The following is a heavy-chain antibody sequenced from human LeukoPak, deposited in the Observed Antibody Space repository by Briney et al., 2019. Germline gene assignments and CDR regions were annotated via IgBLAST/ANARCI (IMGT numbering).Heavy chain of an antibody. J-gene: IGHJ4*02. CDR1: GFTFSDYY. V-gene: IGHV3-11*06. D-gene: IGHD6-13*01. CDR3: ARSAAGTYYFDY. Sequence: PGGSLRLSCAASGFTFSDYYMSWIRQAPGKGLEWVSSISSSSSYIYYADSVKGRFTISRDNAKNSLYLQMNSLRAEDTAVYYCARSAAGTYYFDYWGQGTLVTVSS. CDR2: ISSSSSYI.